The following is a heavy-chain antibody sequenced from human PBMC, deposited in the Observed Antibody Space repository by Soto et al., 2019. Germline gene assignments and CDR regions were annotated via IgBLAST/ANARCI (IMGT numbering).Heavy chain of an antibody. CDR3: ARGVSAGVDY. CDR2: MQPSTGRT. Sequence: VKVSCKASGYSFTSLDINWVRQTAGQGLEWMGWMQPSTGRTGYAQKFQGRVTMTRDTSINTAYMELTTLTSDDTAFYYCARGVSAGVDYWGQGTLVTVSS. D-gene: IGHD1-26*01. V-gene: IGHV1-8*01. CDR1: GYSFTSLD. J-gene: IGHJ4*02.